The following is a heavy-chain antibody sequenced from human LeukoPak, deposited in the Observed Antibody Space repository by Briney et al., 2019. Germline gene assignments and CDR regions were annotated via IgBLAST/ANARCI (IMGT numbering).Heavy chain of an antibody. V-gene: IGHV3-23*01. D-gene: IGHD1-26*01. CDR2: ITGSGGNT. CDR1: GFIFSSYS. CDR3: AKGEWELPTFFDH. Sequence: GGSLRLSCAASGFIFSSYSMSWVRQAPGMGLEWISVITGSGGNTYYADSVKGRFTISRDNAKNILYLQMNNLGVEDTAVYFCAKGEWELPTFFDHWGQGTLVTV. J-gene: IGHJ4*02.